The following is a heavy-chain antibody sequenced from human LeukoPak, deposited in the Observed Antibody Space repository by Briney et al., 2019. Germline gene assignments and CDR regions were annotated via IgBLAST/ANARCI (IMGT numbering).Heavy chain of an antibody. Sequence: GGSLRLSCAASGFTFSSYAMHWVRQAPGKGLEWVAVISYDGSNKYYADSVKGRFTISRDNSKNTLYLQMNSLRAEDTAVYYCARDGGSYSPRLDYWGQGTLVTVSS. J-gene: IGHJ4*02. CDR1: GFTFSSYA. CDR3: ARDGGSYSPRLDY. D-gene: IGHD1-26*01. CDR2: ISYDGSNK. V-gene: IGHV3-30*04.